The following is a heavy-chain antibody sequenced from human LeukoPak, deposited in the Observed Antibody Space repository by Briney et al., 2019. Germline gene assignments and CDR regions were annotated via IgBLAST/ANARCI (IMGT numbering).Heavy chain of an antibody. CDR1: GFTFNNYR. CDR3: ARDRQIAY. V-gene: IGHV3-7*01. J-gene: IGHJ4*02. Sequence: GGSLRLSCAASGFTFNNYRLTWVRQAQGQGLEWVANIKQDGSEKHYVDSVKGRFTISRDNAKNSLYLQMNSLRAEDTAVYYCARDRQIAYWGQGTLVTVSS. CDR2: IKQDGSEK.